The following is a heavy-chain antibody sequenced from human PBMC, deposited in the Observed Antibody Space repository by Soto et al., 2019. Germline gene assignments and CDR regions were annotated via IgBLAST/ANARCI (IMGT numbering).Heavy chain of an antibody. Sequence: EVQLVXSGGGLVQPGGSLRLSCAASGFTFSTYWMHWVHQAPGEGLVWVSRIKTDGSMTNYADSVKGRFTXXXXXAKXXXXXXXXXXXXXDTXVYFCVSASYGDHEYFQNWGQGTLVXVSS. J-gene: IGHJ1*01. V-gene: IGHV3-74*01. D-gene: IGHD4-17*01. CDR2: IKTDGSMT. CDR1: GFTFSTYW. CDR3: VSASYGDHEYFQN.